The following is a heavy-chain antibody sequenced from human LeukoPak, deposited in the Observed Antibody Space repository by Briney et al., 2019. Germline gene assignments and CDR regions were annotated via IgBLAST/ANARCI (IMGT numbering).Heavy chain of an antibody. J-gene: IGHJ4*02. CDR2: IISSGSTI. CDR1: GFTFSDYY. V-gene: IGHV3-11*01. Sequence: GGSLSLSCAASGFTFSDYYMSWIRHAPGKGLEWVSYIISSGSTIYYADSVKGRFTISRDNAKNSLYPQMNSLRAEDTAVYYCARERSRDFWSGYYPGDYWGQGTLVTVSS. D-gene: IGHD3-3*01. CDR3: ARERSRDFWSGYYPGDY.